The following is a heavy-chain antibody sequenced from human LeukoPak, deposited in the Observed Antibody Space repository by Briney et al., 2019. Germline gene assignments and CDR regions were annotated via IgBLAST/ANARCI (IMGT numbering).Heavy chain of an antibody. D-gene: IGHD6-13*01. Sequence: GASVKVSCKAPGYTFTSYGISWVRQAPGQGLEWMGWISAYNGNTNYAQKLQGRVTMTTDTSTSTAYMELRSLRSDDTAVYYCARDLRSSIAAAHNWFDPWGQGTLVTVSS. CDR1: GYTFTSYG. CDR2: ISAYNGNT. CDR3: ARDLRSSIAAAHNWFDP. V-gene: IGHV1-18*01. J-gene: IGHJ5*02.